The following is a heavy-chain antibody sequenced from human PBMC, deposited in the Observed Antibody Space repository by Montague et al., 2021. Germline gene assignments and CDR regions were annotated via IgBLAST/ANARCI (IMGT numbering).Heavy chain of an antibody. CDR1: GFIFNNYV. CDR2: INGNSINI. Sequence: SLRLSCAASGFIFNNYVMNRVRQAPGKGLEWVSGINGNSINIDYADSVKGRFTISRDNAKNSLYLQMNSPRAEDTAFYYCVKDTRDYYPDFWGQGILVTVSS. V-gene: IGHV3-9*01. J-gene: IGHJ4*02. CDR3: VKDTRDYYPDF. D-gene: IGHD3-3*01.